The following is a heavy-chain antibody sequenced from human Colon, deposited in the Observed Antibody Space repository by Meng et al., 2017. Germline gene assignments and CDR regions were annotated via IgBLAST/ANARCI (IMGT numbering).Heavy chain of an antibody. CDR3: ASVKYGFDY. D-gene: IGHD4-17*01. CDR2: IGSYNTT. Sequence: GEFGWGLVKPGGSLLLSCAALRFTFRGYYRHWLRKGPGKMREWVSNIGSYNTTYYANPVTGPFAMSRDNAKKSLCFEMSSLRVEDTGVYCCASVKYGFDYWGQGALVTVSS. J-gene: IGHJ4*02. V-gene: IGHV3-11*01. CDR1: RFTFRGYY.